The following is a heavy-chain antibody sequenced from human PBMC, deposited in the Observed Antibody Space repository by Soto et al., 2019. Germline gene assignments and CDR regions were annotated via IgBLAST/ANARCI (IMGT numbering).Heavy chain of an antibody. CDR1: GFIFSDYY. V-gene: IGHV3-11*01. CDR3: TRSPPSLPV. J-gene: IGHJ6*02. CDR2: ISSSGSTK. Sequence: LRLSCAASGFIFSDYYMSWIRQAPGKGLERISYISSSGSTKYYADSVKGRFTISRDNAKDSVYLQMNSLRAEDTAVYYCTRSPPSLPVWGQGTTVTVSS.